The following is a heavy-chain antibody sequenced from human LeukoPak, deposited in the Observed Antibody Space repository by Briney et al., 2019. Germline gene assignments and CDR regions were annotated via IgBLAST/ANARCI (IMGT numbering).Heavy chain of an antibody. CDR1: GYTFTSYA. Sequence: ASVKVSCKASGYTFTSYAMHWVRQAPGQRLEWMGWINAGNGNTKYSQKFQGRVTITRDTSASTAYMELSSLRSEDTAVYYCARGITMVRGVIPFDYWGQGTWSPSPQ. J-gene: IGHJ4*02. V-gene: IGHV1-3*01. D-gene: IGHD3-10*01. CDR2: INAGNGNT. CDR3: ARGITMVRGVIPFDY.